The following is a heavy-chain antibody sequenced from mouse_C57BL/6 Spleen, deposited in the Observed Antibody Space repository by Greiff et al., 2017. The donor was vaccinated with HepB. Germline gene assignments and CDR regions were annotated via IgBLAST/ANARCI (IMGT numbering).Heavy chain of an antibody. J-gene: IGHJ1*03. Sequence: EVQLVESGGGLVKPGGSLKLSCAASGFTFSDYGMHWVRQAPEKGLEWVAYISSGSSTIYYADTVKGRFAISRDNAKNTLFLQMTSLRSEDTAMYYCARDYCGSSYWYFDVWGTGTTVTVSS. CDR2: ISSGSSTI. CDR3: ARDYCGSSYWYFDV. D-gene: IGHD1-1*01. V-gene: IGHV5-17*01. CDR1: GFTFSDYG.